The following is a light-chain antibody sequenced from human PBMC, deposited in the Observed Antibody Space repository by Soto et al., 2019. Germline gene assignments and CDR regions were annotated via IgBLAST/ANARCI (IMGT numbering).Light chain of an antibody. V-gene: IGLV2-23*03. CDR1: SSDVGSYNL. J-gene: IGLJ2*01. Sequence: QSALTQPASVSGSPGQSITISCSGTSSDVGSYNLVSWYQQHPGKAPKLMMFEGNKRPLGVSNRFSGSKSGNTASLTISGLQAEDEADYYCSSSATRSTFVVFGGGTKVTVL. CDR3: SSSATRSTFVV. CDR2: EGN.